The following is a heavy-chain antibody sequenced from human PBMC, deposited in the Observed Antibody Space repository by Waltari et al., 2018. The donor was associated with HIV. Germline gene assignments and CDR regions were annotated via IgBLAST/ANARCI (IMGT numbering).Heavy chain of an antibody. J-gene: IGHJ6*02. V-gene: IGHV3-73*01. CDR3: TRPGGSRTNGVDV. D-gene: IGHD3-10*01. CDR2: IKTKGDNYAT. Sequence: EVQLVESGGGLVQPGGSLKLSCSASGFTFSDSFLHWVRQASGKGLQWVARIKTKGDNYATTYIASVRGRFSISRDDSKNTVYLQMNNLKTEDTAVYYCTRPGGSRTNGVDVWGQGATVTVSS. CDR1: GFTFSDSF.